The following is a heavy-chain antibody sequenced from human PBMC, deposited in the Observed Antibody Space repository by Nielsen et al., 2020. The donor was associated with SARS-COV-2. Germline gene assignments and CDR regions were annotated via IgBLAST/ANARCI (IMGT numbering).Heavy chain of an antibody. D-gene: IGHD1-26*01. V-gene: IGHV3-9*01. J-gene: IGHJ3*02. Sequence: GKSLKTSCATSGFTFSSYGMHWVRQAPGKGLEWVLGISWNSGSIGYANSVKGRFTISRDNAKNSLYLQMNSLRAEDTALYYCAKAPAGSYVPFDIWGQGTMVTVSS. CDR1: GFTFSSYG. CDR2: ISWNSGSI. CDR3: AKAPAGSYVPFDI.